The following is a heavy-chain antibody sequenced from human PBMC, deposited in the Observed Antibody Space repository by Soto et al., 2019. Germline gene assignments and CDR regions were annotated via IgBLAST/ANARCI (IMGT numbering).Heavy chain of an antibody. CDR1: GGSISSSSYY. CDR2: IYYSGST. CDR3: ARQRMVAEAFYNWFDP. J-gene: IGHJ5*02. Sequence: QLQLQESGPGLVKPSETLSLTCTVSGGSISSSSYYWGWIRQPPGKGLEWIGSIYYSGSTYYNPSLKSRVTISVDTSKNRFSLKLSSVTAADTAVYYCARQRMVAEAFYNWFDPWGQGTLVTVSS. D-gene: IGHD6-13*01. V-gene: IGHV4-39*01.